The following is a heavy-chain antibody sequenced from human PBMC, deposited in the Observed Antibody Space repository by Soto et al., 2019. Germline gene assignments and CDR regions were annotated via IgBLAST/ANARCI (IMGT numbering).Heavy chain of an antibody. CDR1: GGTFRTSA. CDR3: ARDKDRQQLGGNYSFIMDV. D-gene: IGHD3-3*02. J-gene: IGHJ6*01. V-gene: IGHV1-69*14. Sequence: QVQLVQSGAEVKKPGSSVKVSCKTSGGTFRTSAISWVRQAPGQGLEWMGGIMPVFPTPDYAQKFQGRVTITPDNTPGHASMELASPRSEDTAVYFCARDKDRQQLGGNYSFIMDVWGQGTTVTVSS. CDR2: IMPVFPTP.